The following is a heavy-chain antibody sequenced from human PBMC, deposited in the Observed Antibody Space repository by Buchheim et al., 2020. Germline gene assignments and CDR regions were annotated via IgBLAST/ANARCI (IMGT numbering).Heavy chain of an antibody. CDR1: GFTYSSYW. Sequence: EVQLLESGGGLVQPGGSLRLSCAASGFTYSSYWMHWVRQAPGKGLVWVSRINSDGSSTSYADSVKGRFTISRDNAKNPLYLQMNSLRAEDTAVYYCARVDRDGYNYVLNDYFDYWGQGTL. V-gene: IGHV3-74*02. CDR2: INSDGSST. CDR3: ARVDRDGYNYVLNDYFDY. J-gene: IGHJ4*02. D-gene: IGHD5-24*01.